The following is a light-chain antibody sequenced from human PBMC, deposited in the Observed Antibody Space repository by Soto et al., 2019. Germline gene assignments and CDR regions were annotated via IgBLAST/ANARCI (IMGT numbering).Light chain of an antibody. CDR3: HHFNTWPPKA. CDR2: SAS. CDR1: QGIGDT. V-gene: IGKV3-15*01. J-gene: IGKJ1*01. Sequence: EVVMTQSPATLSVSPGEGVTLSCRANQGIGDTLAWYQHKPGQTPRLLLLSASSRLSDIPARFSGSGSGTESTLTISGLQSEDVAVYYCHHFNTWPPKAFGQGTKVDIK.